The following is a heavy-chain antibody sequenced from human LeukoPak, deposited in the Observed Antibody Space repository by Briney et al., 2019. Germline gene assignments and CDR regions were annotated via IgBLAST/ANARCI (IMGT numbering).Heavy chain of an antibody. Sequence: HSETLSLTCAVYGGSFSGYYWSWIRQPPGKGLEWIGEINHSGSTNYNPSLKSRVTISVDTSKNQFSLKLSSVTAADTAVYYCAREGGLRYFDWLFDYFDYWGQGTLVTVSS. CDR3: AREGGLRYFDWLFDYFDY. V-gene: IGHV4-34*01. CDR1: GGSFSGYY. CDR2: INHSGST. D-gene: IGHD3-9*01. J-gene: IGHJ4*02.